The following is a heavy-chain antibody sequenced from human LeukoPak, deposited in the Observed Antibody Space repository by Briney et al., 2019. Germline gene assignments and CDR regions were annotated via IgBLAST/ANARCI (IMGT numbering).Heavy chain of an antibody. CDR3: ARDVGNFDY. CDR2: INGDGIST. J-gene: IGHJ4*02. CDR1: GFTYSNYR. Sequence: GGSLRLSCAAPGFTYSNYRRHWVRQAPGKGLVWVSRINGDGISTGYADSVKGRFTVSRDNAKKTLYLQMNSLRAEDTAVYYCARDVGNFDYWGQGTLVTVSS. V-gene: IGHV3-74*01.